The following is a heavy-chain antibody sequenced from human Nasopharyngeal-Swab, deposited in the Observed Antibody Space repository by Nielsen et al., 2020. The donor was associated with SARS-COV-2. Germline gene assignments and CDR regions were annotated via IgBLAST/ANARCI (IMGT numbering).Heavy chain of an antibody. CDR1: GFTFSSYD. V-gene: IGHV3-13*04. D-gene: IGHD2-2*01. CDR3: ARARPDIVVVPAALLFDP. J-gene: IGHJ5*02. Sequence: GGSLRLSCAASGFTFSSYDMHWVRQATGKGLEWVSAIGTAGDTYYPGSVKGRFTISRENAKNSLYLQMNSLRAGDTAVYYCARARPDIVVVPAALLFDPWVQGTLVTVSS. CDR2: IGTAGDT.